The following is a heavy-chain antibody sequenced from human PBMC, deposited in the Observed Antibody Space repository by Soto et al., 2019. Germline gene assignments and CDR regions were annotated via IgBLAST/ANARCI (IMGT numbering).Heavy chain of an antibody. CDR1: GFTFSSYS. J-gene: IGHJ6*02. Sequence: GGSLRLSCAASGFTFSSYSMNWVRQAPGKGLEWVSYISSSGRTIYYADSVKGRFTISRDNAKNSLYLQMNSLRAEDTAVYYCARPTYYYGSGSSEYYYYYGLDVWGQGTTVTVSS. V-gene: IGHV3-48*01. D-gene: IGHD3-10*01. CDR2: ISSSGRTI. CDR3: ARPTYYYGSGSSEYYYYYGLDV.